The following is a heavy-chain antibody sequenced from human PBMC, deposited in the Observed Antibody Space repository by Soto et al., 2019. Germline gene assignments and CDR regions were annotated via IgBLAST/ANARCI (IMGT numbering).Heavy chain of an antibody. CDR2: ISAGGGNT. J-gene: IGHJ4*02. CDR3: AKGIQLWPSGHFDY. D-gene: IGHD5-18*01. CDR1: GFSFSTYA. V-gene: IGHV3-23*01. Sequence: GGSLRLSCAASGFSFSTYAMSWVRQAPGKGLEWVPGISAGGGNTFYADSVRGRFTISRDNSKNTLYLQMNSLRAEDTAVYYCAKGIQLWPSGHFDYWGQGTLVTSPQ.